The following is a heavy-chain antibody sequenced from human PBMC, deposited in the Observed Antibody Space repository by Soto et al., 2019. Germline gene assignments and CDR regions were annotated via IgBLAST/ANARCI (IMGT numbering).Heavy chain of an antibody. D-gene: IGHD2-15*01. V-gene: IGHV2-5*01. CDR1: GFSLSTSGVG. J-gene: IGHJ3*02. CDR2: IYWNDDK. CDR3: AHRLVAFIEGEAFDI. Sequence: QITLKESGPTLVKPTQTLTLTCTFSGFSLSTSGVGVGWIRQPPGKDLEWLALIYWNDDKRYSPTLKSRLTITKDTSKNHVVLTMTNMDPVDTATYYCAHRLVAFIEGEAFDIWGQGTMVTVSS.